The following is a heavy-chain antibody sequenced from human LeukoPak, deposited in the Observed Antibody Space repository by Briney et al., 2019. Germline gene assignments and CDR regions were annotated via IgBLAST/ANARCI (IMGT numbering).Heavy chain of an antibody. Sequence: ASVKVSCKASGYTFTSYYMHWVRQAPGQGLEWMGIINPSGGSTSYAQKFQGRVTMTRDTSTSTVYMELNSLRSEDTAVYYCARDLGVTTPFDYWGQGTLVTVSS. D-gene: IGHD4-17*01. CDR3: ARDLGVTTPFDY. CDR2: INPSGGST. J-gene: IGHJ4*02. CDR1: GYTFTSYY. V-gene: IGHV1-46*01.